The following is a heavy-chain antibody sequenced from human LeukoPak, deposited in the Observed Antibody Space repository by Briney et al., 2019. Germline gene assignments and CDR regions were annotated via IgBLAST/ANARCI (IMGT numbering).Heavy chain of an antibody. CDR2: IRPILGIA. Sequence: ASVKVSCKASGGTFSSYAISWVRHAPGQGLEWMGRIRPILGIANYAQKFQGRVTITADKSTSTAYMELSSLRSEDTAVYYCARAGWFDPWGQGTLVTVSS. CDR1: GGTFSSYA. D-gene: IGHD7-27*01. CDR3: ARAGWFDP. V-gene: IGHV1-69*04. J-gene: IGHJ5*02.